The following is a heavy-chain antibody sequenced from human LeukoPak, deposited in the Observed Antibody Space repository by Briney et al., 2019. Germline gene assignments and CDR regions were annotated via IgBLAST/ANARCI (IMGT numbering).Heavy chain of an antibody. D-gene: IGHD6-19*01. CDR2: IRYDGSNE. CDR1: GFTFSSYG. CDR3: AKEADSSGYVDY. J-gene: IGHJ4*02. V-gene: IGHV3-30*02. Sequence: PGGSLRLSCAASGFTFSSYGMHWVRQAPGKGLEWVAFIRYDGSNEYYADSVKGRFTISRDNSKNTLYLQMNSLRAEDTAVYYCAKEADSSGYVDYWGQGTLVTVSS.